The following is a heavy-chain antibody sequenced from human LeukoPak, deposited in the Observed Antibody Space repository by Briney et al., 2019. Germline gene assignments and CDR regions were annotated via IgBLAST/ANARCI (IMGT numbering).Heavy chain of an antibody. CDR2: IYSDNT. CDR3: ASRAGAYSHPYDY. V-gene: IGHV3-53*01. D-gene: IGHD4/OR15-4a*01. CDR1: GFTVSSNS. J-gene: IGHJ4*02. Sequence: GGSLRLSCTVSGFTVSSNSISWVRQAPGKGLEWVSCIYSDNTHYSDSVKGRFTISRHNSKTTLYLQMNRLRAEATAVYYCASRAGAYSHPYDYWGQGTLVTVSS.